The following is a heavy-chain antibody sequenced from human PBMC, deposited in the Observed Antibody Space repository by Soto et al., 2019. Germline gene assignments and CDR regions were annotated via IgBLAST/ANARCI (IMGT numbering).Heavy chain of an antibody. V-gene: IGHV4-30-4*01. CDR1: GGSISSGDYY. CDR2: IYYSGST. CDR3: ARARRNYDYDSSGPRWFHP. J-gene: IGHJ5*02. Sequence: PSETLSLTCTVSGGSISSGDYYWSWVRQPPGKGLEWIGYIYYSGSTYYTPSLKSRVTISVDTSKNQFSLKLSSVTAADTAVYYCARARRNYDYDSSGPRWFHPRGQGTLVTVAS. D-gene: IGHD3-22*01.